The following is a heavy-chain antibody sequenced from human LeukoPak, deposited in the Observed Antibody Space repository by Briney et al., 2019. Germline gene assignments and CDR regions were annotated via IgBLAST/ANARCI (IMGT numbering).Heavy chain of an antibody. CDR2: IYTTGAGST. D-gene: IGHD3/OR15-3a*01. J-gene: IGHJ2*01. CDR1: GGSISSTSYF. V-gene: IGHV4-39*07. CDR3: ARGQIYDYWTPVSWKFDL. Sequence: KASETLSLTCTVSGGSISSTSYFWGWIRQSPGKGLEWIGNIYTTGAGSTYYNPSVKSRVTLFSDKAKNQLSLKMNSVTAADTAVYYCARGQIYDYWTPVSWKFDLWGRGTLVSVSS.